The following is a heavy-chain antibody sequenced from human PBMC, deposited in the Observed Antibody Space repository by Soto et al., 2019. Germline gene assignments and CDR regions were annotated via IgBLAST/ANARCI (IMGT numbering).Heavy chain of an antibody. V-gene: IGHV4-30-2*01. J-gene: IGHJ4*02. CDR3: ARDSYGDFPYFDY. CDR2: IYHSGST. CDR1: GGSISSGGYS. Sequence: PSETLSLTCAVSGGSISSGGYSWSWIRQPPGKGLEWIGYIYHSGSTYYNPSLKSRVTISVDRSKNQFSLKLSSVTAADTAVYYCARDSYGDFPYFDYWGQGTLVTVSS. D-gene: IGHD4-17*01.